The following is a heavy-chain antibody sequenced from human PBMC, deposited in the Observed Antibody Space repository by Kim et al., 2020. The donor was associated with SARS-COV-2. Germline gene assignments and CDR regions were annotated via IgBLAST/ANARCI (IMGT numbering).Heavy chain of an antibody. V-gene: IGHV3-48*02. CDR1: GFTFNDYS. Sequence: GGSLRLSCAASGFTFNDYSMNWVRQAPGKGLEWVSYISGGSGTIHYADSMKGRVTTSRDNAKKSLFLQMDSLRDEDTAVYYCVRWGSESTRAFDYWGQGALVTVSS. CDR2: ISGGSGTI. J-gene: IGHJ4*02. D-gene: IGHD3-16*01. CDR3: VRWGSESTRAFDY.